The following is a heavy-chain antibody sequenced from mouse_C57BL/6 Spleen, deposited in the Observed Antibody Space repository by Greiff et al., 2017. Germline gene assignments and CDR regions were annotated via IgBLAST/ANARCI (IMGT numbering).Heavy chain of an antibody. V-gene: IGHV5-9*01. CDR2: VSGGGGNT. CDR3: ARPRGSSPAWFAY. J-gene: IGHJ3*01. CDR1: GFTFSSYT. D-gene: IGHD1-1*01. Sequence: EVTVVESGGGLVKPGGSLRLSCAASGFTFSSYTMSWVRQTPETGLEWVAPVSGGGGNTYYPDSVKGRFTISSDNAKNTLYLQMSSLRSEDTALYYCARPRGSSPAWFAYWGKGTLVTVSA.